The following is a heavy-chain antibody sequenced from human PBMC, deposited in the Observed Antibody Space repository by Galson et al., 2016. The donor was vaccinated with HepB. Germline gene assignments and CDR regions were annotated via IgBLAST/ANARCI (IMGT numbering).Heavy chain of an antibody. CDR2: IITGNGNT. V-gene: IGHV1-3*04. D-gene: IGHD4-23*01. CDR1: GYTFTNYG. J-gene: IGHJ4*02. CDR3: TKDLVSAVDLPAGFNDF. Sequence: SVKVSCKVSGYTFTNYGIHWVRQAPGQRLEWMGWIITGNGNTGYSQKFQDRFTITRDTSASTAYMELSSLKSEDTAVYFCTKDLVSAVDLPAGFNDFWGQGTLITVSS.